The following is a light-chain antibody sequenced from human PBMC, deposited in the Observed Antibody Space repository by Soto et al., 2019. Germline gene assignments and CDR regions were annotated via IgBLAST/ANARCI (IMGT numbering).Light chain of an antibody. V-gene: IGKV3-20*01. CDR2: GAS. J-gene: IGKJ4*01. CDR3: QQYGSSPLT. Sequence: EIVLTQSPGTLSLSPGERATLSCRASQSVSSSHLAWYQQKPGQAPRLLICGASSRATGIPDRFSGSGSGTDFTITISRLEPEDLAVYYCQQYGSSPLTFGGGTKVDIK. CDR1: QSVSSSH.